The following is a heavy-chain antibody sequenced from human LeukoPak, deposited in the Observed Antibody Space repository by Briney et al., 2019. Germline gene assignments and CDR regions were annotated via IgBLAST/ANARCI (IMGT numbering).Heavy chain of an antibody. J-gene: IGHJ6*03. D-gene: IGHD2-15*01. Sequence: EASVKVSCTASGYTFTSYDINWVRQATGQGLEWMGWMNPNSGNTGYAQKFQGRVTMTRNTSISTAYMELSSLRSEDTAVYYCARGVVVVAAHYYYYYYMDVWGKGTTVTISS. CDR1: GYTFTSYD. CDR2: MNPNSGNT. CDR3: ARGVVVVAAHYYYYYYMDV. V-gene: IGHV1-8*01.